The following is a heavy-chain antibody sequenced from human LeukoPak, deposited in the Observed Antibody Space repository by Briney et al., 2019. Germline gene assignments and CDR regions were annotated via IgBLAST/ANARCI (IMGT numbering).Heavy chain of an antibody. CDR3: ARDLPIVVVPAAMLY. Sequence: GGSLRLSCAASGFTFSSYWMHWVRHAPGKGLVWVSRINSDGSSTSYADSVKGRFTISRDNAKNTLYLQMNSLRAEDTAVYYCARDLPIVVVPAAMLYWGQGTLVTVSS. V-gene: IGHV3-74*01. CDR1: GFTFSSYW. D-gene: IGHD2-2*01. J-gene: IGHJ4*02. CDR2: INSDGSST.